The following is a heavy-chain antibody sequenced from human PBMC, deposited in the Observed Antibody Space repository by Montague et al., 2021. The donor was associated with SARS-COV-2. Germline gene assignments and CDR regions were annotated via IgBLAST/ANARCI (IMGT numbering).Heavy chain of an antibody. CDR2: ISWNSGSK. D-gene: IGHD3-22*01. J-gene: IGHJ4*02. V-gene: IGHV3-9*01. Sequence: SLRLSCPASGFRFDDYAMHWVRQVPGKGLEWVSGISWNSGSKAYADSVKGRFTISRDNAKNSLYLQMNSLRAEDTALYHCAKDKGYYFDSSGQNDNWGQGTLVTVSS. CDR1: GFRFDDYA. CDR3: AKDKGYYFDSSGQNDN.